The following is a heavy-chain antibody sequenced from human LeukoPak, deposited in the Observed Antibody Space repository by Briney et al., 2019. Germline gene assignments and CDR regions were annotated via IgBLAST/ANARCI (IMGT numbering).Heavy chain of an antibody. J-gene: IGHJ4*02. CDR2: INPNSGGT. V-gene: IGHV1-2*02. CDR1: GYTFNGYY. D-gene: IGHD6-13*01. CDR3: ARFSSIAAAFDY. Sequence: ASVKVSCKASGYTFNGYYMHWVRQAPGQGLEWMGWINPNSGGTNYAQKFQGRVTMSVDTSKNQFSLNLSSVTAADTAVYYCARFSSIAAAFDYWGLGTLVTVSS.